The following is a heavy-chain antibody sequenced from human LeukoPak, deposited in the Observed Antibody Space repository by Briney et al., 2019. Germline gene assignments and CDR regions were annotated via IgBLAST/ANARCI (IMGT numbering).Heavy chain of an antibody. V-gene: IGHV3-74*03. CDR2: ININGSSS. Sequence: GSLTLSCASSAFTFSSYWMHWVRQAPGQGLVWVSRININGSSSTYADSVKGQFTISSDNAKNTLYLQMNSLRAEDTAVYYCARDSGIAVAGSQEFDYWGQGTLVTVSS. J-gene: IGHJ4*02. CDR1: AFTFSSYW. D-gene: IGHD6-19*01. CDR3: ARDSGIAVAGSQEFDY.